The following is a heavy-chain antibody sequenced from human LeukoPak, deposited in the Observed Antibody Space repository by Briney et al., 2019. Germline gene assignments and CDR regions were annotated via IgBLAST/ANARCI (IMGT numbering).Heavy chain of an antibody. D-gene: IGHD6-13*01. CDR2: IYYSGST. CDR1: GDSITRSEYY. V-gene: IGHV4-61*08. Sequence: SETLSLTCVVSGDSITRSEYYWSWIRQPPGKGLEWIGYIYYSGSTNYNPSLKSRVTISVDTSKNQFSLKLSSVTAADTAVYYCARVYYSSSYDYWYFDLWGRGTLVTVSS. J-gene: IGHJ2*01. CDR3: ARVYYSSSYDYWYFDL.